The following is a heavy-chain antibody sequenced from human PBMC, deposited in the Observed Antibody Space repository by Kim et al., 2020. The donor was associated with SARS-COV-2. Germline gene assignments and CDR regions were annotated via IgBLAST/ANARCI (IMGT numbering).Heavy chain of an antibody. D-gene: IGHD3-9*01. CDR1: GNNFANYW. V-gene: IGHV5-51*01. CDR3: ARRRADILTGLGSRFDP. Sequence: GESLKISCKGSGNNFANYWIVWGSQSPGEGVEWRVISYWGGANTRYSPACQGQVTLSADKSRNTADSQWNNRKASVTAMYYCARRRADILTGLGSRFDPWGQGTLVTVSS. J-gene: IGHJ5*02. CDR2: SYWGGANT.